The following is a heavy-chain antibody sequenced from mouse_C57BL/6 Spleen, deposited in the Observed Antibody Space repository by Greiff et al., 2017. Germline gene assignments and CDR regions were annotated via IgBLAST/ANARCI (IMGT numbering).Heavy chain of an antibody. D-gene: IGHD1-1*01. V-gene: IGHV1-69*01. Sequence: QVQLQQPGAELVMPGASVKLSCKASGYTFTSYWMHWVKQRPGQGLEWIGEIDPSDSYTNYNQKFKGKSTLTVDKSSSTAYMQLSSLTSEDSAVYYCARRDYYGSIFLWYFDVWGTGTTVTVSS. CDR1: GYTFTSYW. CDR2: IDPSDSYT. J-gene: IGHJ1*03. CDR3: ARRDYYGSIFLWYFDV.